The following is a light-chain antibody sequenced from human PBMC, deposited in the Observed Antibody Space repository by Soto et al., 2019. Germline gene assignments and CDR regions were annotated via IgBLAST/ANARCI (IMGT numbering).Light chain of an antibody. Sequence: QSALTQPRSVSGSPGQSVTISCTGTSSDVGGFNSVSWYQQHPGEAPKLIGYEGTKRPSGVSNRFSCSKSGNPASLTISGLQAEDEANYYCCSYAGTATVFGTGTKVTVL. CDR3: CSYAGTATV. CDR1: SSDVGGFNS. J-gene: IGLJ1*01. CDR2: EGT. V-gene: IGLV2-11*01.